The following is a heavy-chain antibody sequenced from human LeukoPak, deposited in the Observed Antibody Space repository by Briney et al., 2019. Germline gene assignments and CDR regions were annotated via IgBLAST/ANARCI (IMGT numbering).Heavy chain of an antibody. J-gene: IGHJ3*02. D-gene: IGHD3-22*01. V-gene: IGHV3-13*01. Sequence: GGSLRLSCAASGFTFSSYDMHWVCQATGKGLEWVSAIGTAGDTYYPGSVKGRFTISRENAKNSLYLQMNSLRAEDTAVYYCARGYYDSSGYYWTLDAFDIWGQGTMVTVSS. CDR2: IGTAGDT. CDR1: GFTFSSYD. CDR3: ARGYYDSSGYYWTLDAFDI.